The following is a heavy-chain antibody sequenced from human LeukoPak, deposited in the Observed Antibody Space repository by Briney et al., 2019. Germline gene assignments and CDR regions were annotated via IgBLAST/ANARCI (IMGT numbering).Heavy chain of an antibody. J-gene: IGHJ5*02. CDR1: GYTFTSYY. CDR2: INPSGGST. D-gene: IGHD6-13*01. V-gene: IGHV1-46*01. Sequence: ASVKVSCKASGYTFTSYYMHWLRQAPGQGLEWMGIINPSGGSTSYAQKFQGRVTMTRDTSTSTVYMELSSLRSEDTAVYYCARDWIAAALLVVPKENWFDPWGQGTLVTVSS. CDR3: ARDWIAAALLVVPKENWFDP.